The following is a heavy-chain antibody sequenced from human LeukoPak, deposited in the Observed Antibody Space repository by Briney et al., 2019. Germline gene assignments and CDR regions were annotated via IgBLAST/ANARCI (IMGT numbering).Heavy chain of an antibody. J-gene: IGHJ6*02. CDR2: MNPNSGNT. Sequence: ASVKVSCKASGYTFTSYDINWVRQATGQGLEWMGWMNPNSGNTGYAQKFQGRVTMTRNTSISTAYMELSSLRSEDTAVYYCARGHFYYYGMDAWGQGTTVTVSS. CDR1: GYTFTSYD. V-gene: IGHV1-8*01. CDR3: ARGHFYYYGMDA.